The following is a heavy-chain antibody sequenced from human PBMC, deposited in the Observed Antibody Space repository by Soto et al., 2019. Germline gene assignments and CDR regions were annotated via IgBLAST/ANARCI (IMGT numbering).Heavy chain of an antibody. D-gene: IGHD6-13*01. J-gene: IGHJ4*02. CDR1: GGSISSYY. V-gene: IGHV4-59*01. CDR3: AREYVGAARIFDY. Sequence: SETLSLTCTVSGGSISSYYWSWIRQPPGKGLEWIGYIYYSGSTNYNPSLKSRVTISVDTSKNQFSLKLSSVTAADTAVYYCAREYVGAARIFDYWGQGTLVTVSS. CDR2: IYYSGST.